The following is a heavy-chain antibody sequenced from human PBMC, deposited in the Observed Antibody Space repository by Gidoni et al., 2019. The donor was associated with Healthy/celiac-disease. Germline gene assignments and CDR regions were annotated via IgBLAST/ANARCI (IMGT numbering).Heavy chain of an antibody. Sequence: QVQLVQSGTEVKKPGASVKVSCKASGYTFTGYYMHWVRQAPGQGLEWMGWINPNSGGTKYAQKFQGRVTMTRDTSISTAYMELSRLRSDDTAVYYCARGFEWDLPSFDYWGQGTLVTVSS. CDR3: ARGFEWDLPSFDY. CDR2: INPNSGGT. CDR1: GYTFTGYY. D-gene: IGHD1-26*01. J-gene: IGHJ4*02. V-gene: IGHV1-2*02.